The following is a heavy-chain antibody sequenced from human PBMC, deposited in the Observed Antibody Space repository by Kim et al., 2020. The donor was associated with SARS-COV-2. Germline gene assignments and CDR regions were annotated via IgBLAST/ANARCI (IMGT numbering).Heavy chain of an antibody. CDR1: GYSFTSYW. Sequence: GESLKISCKGSGYSFTSYWIGWVRQMPGKGLEWMGIIYPGDSDTRYSPSFQGQVTISADKSISTAYLQWSSLKASDTAMYYCARQTHPDYDSSGYSYWGQGTLVTVSS. J-gene: IGHJ4*02. V-gene: IGHV5-51*01. CDR2: IYPGDSDT. D-gene: IGHD3-22*01. CDR3: ARQTHPDYDSSGYSY.